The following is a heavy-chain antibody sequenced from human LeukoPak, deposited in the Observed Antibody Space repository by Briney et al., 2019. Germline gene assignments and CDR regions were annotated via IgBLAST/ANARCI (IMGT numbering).Heavy chain of an antibody. V-gene: IGHV3-23*01. D-gene: IGHD5-12*01. CDR3: AKEIFSGLLYIDY. Sequence: GGSLRLSCAASGFTFSSYAMGWVRQAPGKRLEWVSAITDAVGSTHYADSVKGRFTISSDNSKNTVYLQMNSLRPEDMAVYYCAKEIFSGLLYIDYWGQGTLVTVSS. J-gene: IGHJ4*02. CDR2: ITDAVGST. CDR1: GFTFSSYA.